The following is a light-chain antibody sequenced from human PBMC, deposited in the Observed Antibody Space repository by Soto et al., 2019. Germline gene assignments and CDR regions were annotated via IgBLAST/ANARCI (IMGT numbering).Light chain of an antibody. J-gene: IGKJ3*01. CDR2: GSS. CDR3: QQYGSSPFT. V-gene: IGKV3-20*01. Sequence: EIVLTHSPGTLSLSPWEIATLSCWASQSISSNYLAWYQQKPGQPPRLLISGSSIRATGIPKRFSGSASGTNFTLTISSLEPEDFAVFYCQQYGSSPFTFGPGTKVDIK. CDR1: QSISSNY.